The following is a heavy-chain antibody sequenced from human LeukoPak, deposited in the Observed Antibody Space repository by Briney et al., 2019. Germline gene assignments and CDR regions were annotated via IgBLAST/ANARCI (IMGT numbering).Heavy chain of an antibody. CDR2: ISSSGSTI. CDR3: ARDSSIAVAGTDYFDY. V-gene: IGHV3-48*03. Sequence: GGSLRLSCAASGFTFSSYEMNWVRQAPGKGLEWVSYISSSGSTIYYADSVKGRFTISRDNAKNSLYLQMNSLRAEDTAVYYCARDSSIAVAGTDYFDYWGQGTLVTVSS. J-gene: IGHJ4*02. D-gene: IGHD6-19*01. CDR1: GFTFSSYE.